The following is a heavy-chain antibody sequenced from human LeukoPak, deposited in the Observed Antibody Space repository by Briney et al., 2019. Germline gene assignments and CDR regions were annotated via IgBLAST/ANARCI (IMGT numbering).Heavy chain of an antibody. CDR2: ISYDGSNK. Sequence: GGSLRLSCAASGFTFSSYGMHWVRQAPGKGLEWVAVISYDGSNKYYADSVKGRFTISRDNSKNTLYLQMNSLRAEDTAMYYCAKNAGGMDVWGQGTTVTVSS. D-gene: IGHD6-13*01. J-gene: IGHJ6*02. V-gene: IGHV3-30*18. CDR1: GFTFSSYG. CDR3: AKNAGGMDV.